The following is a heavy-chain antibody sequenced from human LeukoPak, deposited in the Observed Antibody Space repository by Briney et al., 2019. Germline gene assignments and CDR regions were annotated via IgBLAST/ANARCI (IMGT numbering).Heavy chain of an antibody. V-gene: IGHV4-61*02. Sequence: PSETLSLTCTVSGGSISSGSYYWSWIRQPAGKGLEWIGRIYTSGSTNYNPSLKSRVTISVDTSKNQFSLKLSSVTAADTAVYYCASLPMVRGVPNYYMDVWGKGTTVTISS. CDR3: ASLPMVRGVPNYYMDV. D-gene: IGHD3-10*01. CDR2: IYTSGST. J-gene: IGHJ6*03. CDR1: GGSISSGSYY.